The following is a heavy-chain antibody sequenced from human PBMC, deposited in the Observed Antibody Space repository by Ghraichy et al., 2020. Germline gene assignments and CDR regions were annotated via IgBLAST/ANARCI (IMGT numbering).Heavy chain of an antibody. CDR3: ARGTKITMIRGATY. D-gene: IGHD3-10*01. V-gene: IGHV3-21*01. CDR2: IDKSGISI. J-gene: IGHJ4*02. CDR1: GFTFSTYS. Sequence: GESLNISCAASGFTFSTYSMNWVRQAPGKGLEWVSSIDKSGISIYYADSVKGRFTISRDNAKNSLYLQMNSLRAEDTAVYYCARGTKITMIRGATYWGQGPLAPVSS.